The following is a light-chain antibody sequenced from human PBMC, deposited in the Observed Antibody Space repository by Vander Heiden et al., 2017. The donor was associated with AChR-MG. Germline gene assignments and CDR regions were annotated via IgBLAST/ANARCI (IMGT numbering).Light chain of an antibody. V-gene: IGLV3-1*01. J-gene: IGLJ2*01. CDR3: QAWDSSTAHVV. Sequence: SYELTQPPSVSVSPGQTASITCSGDKVGDKYACWYQQKPGQSTVLVIYKDSKRPSGIPERVSGSNSGNTATLTISGTQAMDEADYYCQAWDSSTAHVVFGGGTKLTVL. CDR1: KVGDKY. CDR2: KDS.